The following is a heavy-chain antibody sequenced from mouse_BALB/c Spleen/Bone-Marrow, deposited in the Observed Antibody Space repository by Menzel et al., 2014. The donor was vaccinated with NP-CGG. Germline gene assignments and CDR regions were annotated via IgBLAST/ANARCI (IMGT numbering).Heavy chain of an antibody. J-gene: IGHJ3*01. CDR2: ISPDSHTI. CDR1: GFDFSRYW. Sequence: EVQLVESGGGLVQPGGSLKLSCAASGFDFSRYWMSWVRQAPGKGLEWIGEISPDSHTINYTPSLKDKFIISRDNAKNTLYLQMSKVRSEDTALYYCARLGYYGSFTYWGQGTLVTVSA. D-gene: IGHD1-2*01. V-gene: IGHV4-1*02. CDR3: ARLGYYGSFTY.